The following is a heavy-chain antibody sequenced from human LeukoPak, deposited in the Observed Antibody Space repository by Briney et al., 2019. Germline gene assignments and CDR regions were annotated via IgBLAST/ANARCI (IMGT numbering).Heavy chain of an antibody. CDR3: ARLKYWAAGSYYFDY. V-gene: IGHV4-39*01. J-gene: IGHJ4*02. D-gene: IGHD6-13*01. CDR1: GGSISSSSYY. CDR2: IYYSGST. Sequence: PSETLSLTCTVSGGSISSSSYYWGWIRQPPGKGLEWIGSIYYSGSTYYNPSLKSRVTISVDTSKNQFSLKLSSVTAADTAVYYCARLKYWAAGSYYFDYWGQGTLVTVSS.